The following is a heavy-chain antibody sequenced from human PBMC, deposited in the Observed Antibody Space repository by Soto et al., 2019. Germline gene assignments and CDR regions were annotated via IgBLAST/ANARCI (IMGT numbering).Heavy chain of an antibody. J-gene: IGHJ4*02. CDR2: IYYSGST. Sequence: PSETLSLTCTVSGGSISSGDYYWSWIRQPPGKGLEWIGYIYYSGSTYYNPSLKSRVTISVDRSKNQFSLKLSSVTAADTAVYYCASCPQNCITSSPCCLFFDYWGQGTLVTVSS. D-gene: IGHD3-10*01. CDR1: GGSISSGDYY. V-gene: IGHV4-30-4*01. CDR3: ASCPQNCITSSPCCLFFDY.